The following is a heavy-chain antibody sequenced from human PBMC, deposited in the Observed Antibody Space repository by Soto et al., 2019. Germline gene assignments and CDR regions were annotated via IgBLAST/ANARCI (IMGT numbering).Heavy chain of an antibody. J-gene: IGHJ5*01. CDR2: ISGSGDST. V-gene: IGHV3-23*01. CDR3: AKGSPSVGSSSWFDS. CDR1: GFTFTTYA. Sequence: QPVGSLRLSCAASGFTFTTYAMSWVRQARGKGLEWVSGISGSGDSTYYADSVKGRFTISRDNSKNTLYLQMDSLRAEDTAVYYCAKGSPSVGSSSWFDSWGQGTLVTVSS. D-gene: IGHD6-13*01.